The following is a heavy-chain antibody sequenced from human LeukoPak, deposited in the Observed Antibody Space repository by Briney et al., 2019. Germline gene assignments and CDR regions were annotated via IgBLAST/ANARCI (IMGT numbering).Heavy chain of an antibody. J-gene: IGHJ4*02. Sequence: ASVKVSCKASGGAFSGYAISWVRQAPGQGLEWMGWISAYNGNTYYAQKLQARVTMTTDTSTSTAYMELRSLRSDDTAVYYCARDGGDLYYYDSSGYYLGYWGQGTLVTVSS. CDR2: ISAYNGNT. D-gene: IGHD3-22*01. V-gene: IGHV1-18*01. CDR3: ARDGGDLYYYDSSGYYLGY. CDR1: GGAFSGYA.